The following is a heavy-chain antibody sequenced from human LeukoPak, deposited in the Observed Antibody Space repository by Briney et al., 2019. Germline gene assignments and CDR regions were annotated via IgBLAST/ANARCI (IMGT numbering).Heavy chain of an antibody. J-gene: IGHJ4*02. CDR3: ARERVYCSSTSCYVLPVAIGAFDY. CDR2: ISSSSSYI. Sequence: PGGSLRLSCAASGFTFRYYWMNWVRQAPGKGLEWVSSISSSSSYIYYADSVKGRFTISRDNAKNSLYLQMNSLRAEDTAVYYCARERVYCSSTSCYVLPVAIGAFDYWGQGTLVTVSS. V-gene: IGHV3-21*01. D-gene: IGHD2-2*01. CDR1: GFTFRYYW.